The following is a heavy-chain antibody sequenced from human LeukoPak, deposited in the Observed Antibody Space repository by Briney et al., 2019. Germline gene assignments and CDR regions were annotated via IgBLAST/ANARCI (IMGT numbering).Heavy chain of an antibody. CDR1: GGSISSYY. CDR3: ARHVHRYSTNNWFDP. Sequence: SETLSLTCTVSGGSISSYYWNWIRQPPGKALEWIGYIYTSGSTNYNPSLKSRVAMSLGTSKNQFSLKLSSVTAADTAVYYCARHVHRYSTNNWFDPWGQGTLVTVSS. J-gene: IGHJ5*02. CDR2: IYTSGST. D-gene: IGHD5-12*01. V-gene: IGHV4-4*08.